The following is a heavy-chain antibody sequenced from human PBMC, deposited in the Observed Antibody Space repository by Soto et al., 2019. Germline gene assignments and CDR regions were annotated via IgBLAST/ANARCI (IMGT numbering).Heavy chain of an antibody. CDR3: ARGTREGWYFDL. CDR2: INHSGST. V-gene: IGHV4-34*01. CDR1: GGSFSDYY. J-gene: IGHJ2*01. Sequence: QVQLQQWGAGLLKPSETLSLTCAVYGGSFSDYYWSWIRQPPGKGLEWIGEINHSGSTSYNPSLKSRVTISVDTSKNQFSLKLTSVTAADTAVYYCARGTREGWYFDLWGRGTLVTVSS.